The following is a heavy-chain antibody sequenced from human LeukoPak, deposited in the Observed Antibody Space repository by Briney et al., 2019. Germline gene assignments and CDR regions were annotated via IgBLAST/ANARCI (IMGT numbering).Heavy chain of an antibody. CDR1: GFTFSSYA. V-gene: IGHV3-23*01. J-gene: IGHJ4*02. CDR3: AACWSGYYTIDY. Sequence: GGSLSLSCAASGFTFSSYAMSWVRQAPGKGLEWVSAISGSGGSTYYADSVKGRFTISRDNSKNTLYLQMNSLRAEDTAVYYCAACWSGYYTIDYWGQGTLVTVSP. CDR2: ISGSGGST. D-gene: IGHD3-3*01.